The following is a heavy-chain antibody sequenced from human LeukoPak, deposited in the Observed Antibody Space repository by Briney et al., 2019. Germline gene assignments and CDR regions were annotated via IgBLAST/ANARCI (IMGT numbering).Heavy chain of an antibody. V-gene: IGHV1-18*01. CDR1: GYTFTSYD. CDR3: ATGQQLVRPPDY. D-gene: IGHD6-13*01. Sequence: ASVKVSCKASGYTFTSYDINWVRQATGQGLEWMGWISGYNGNTKYAQKFQGRVTMTTDTSTSTAYMELSSLRSEDTAVYYCATGQQLVRPPDYWGQGTLVTVSS. CDR2: ISGYNGNT. J-gene: IGHJ4*02.